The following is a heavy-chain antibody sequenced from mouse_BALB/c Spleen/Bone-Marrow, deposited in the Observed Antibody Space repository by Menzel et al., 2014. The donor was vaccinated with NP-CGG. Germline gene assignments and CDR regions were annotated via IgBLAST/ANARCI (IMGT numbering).Heavy chain of an antibody. V-gene: IGHV5-17*02. Sequence: EVMLVESGGGLVQPGGSRKLSCAASGFTFSSFGMHWVRQAPEKGLEWVAYINSGSSITYYADTLKGRFTISRDNPKNTLFLQITSLRSEDTAIYYCTRSRGNWDDFDVWGAGTTVTVSS. J-gene: IGHJ1*01. CDR1: GFTFSSFG. CDR3: TRSRGNWDDFDV. D-gene: IGHD4-1*01. CDR2: INSGSSIT.